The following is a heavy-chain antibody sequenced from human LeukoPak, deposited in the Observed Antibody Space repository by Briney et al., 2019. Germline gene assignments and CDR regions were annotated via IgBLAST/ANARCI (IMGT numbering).Heavy chain of an antibody. V-gene: IGHV3-23*01. CDR3: AKGEESSGLVSTYFDY. CDR2: IIGSGAGT. Sequence: GGSLRLSCAASGFTFSEYAMSWVRQAPGKGLECVSSIIGSGAGTYYGASVRGRFSNSRDNSKNTVYLQMNSLRADETAVYYCAKGEESSGLVSTYFDYWGRGTLVTVSS. D-gene: IGHD6-19*01. J-gene: IGHJ4*02. CDR1: GFTFSEYA.